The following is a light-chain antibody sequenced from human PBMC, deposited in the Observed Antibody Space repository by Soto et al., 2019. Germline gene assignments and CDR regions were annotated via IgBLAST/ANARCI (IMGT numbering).Light chain of an antibody. CDR1: SVHSSYA. Sequence: QPVLTQAPSASASLGASVKLTCTLSSVHSSYAIAWHQQQPEKGTRYLMKLNSDGSHSKGDGIPDRFSGSSSGAERYLTISSRQSEDEADYYCQTWGNGPNWVFGGGTKLTVL. V-gene: IGLV4-69*01. J-gene: IGLJ3*02. CDR3: QTWGNGPNWV. CDR2: LNSDGSH.